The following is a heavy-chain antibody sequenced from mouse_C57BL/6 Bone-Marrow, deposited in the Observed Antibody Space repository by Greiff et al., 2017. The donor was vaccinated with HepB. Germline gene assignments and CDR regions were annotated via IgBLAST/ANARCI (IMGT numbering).Heavy chain of an antibody. V-gene: IGHV5-4*03. CDR3: ARASGGDY. Sequence: EVKVVESGGGLVKPGGSLKLSCAASGFTFSSSAMSWVRQTPEKRLEWVAPISDGGSDTYYPDNVTGRSTISRDNAKNNLYLQMSQLKSEDTAMYYVARASGGDYWGQGTSVTVSS. CDR1: GFTFSSSA. D-gene: IGHD3-1*01. J-gene: IGHJ4*01. CDR2: ISDGGSDT.